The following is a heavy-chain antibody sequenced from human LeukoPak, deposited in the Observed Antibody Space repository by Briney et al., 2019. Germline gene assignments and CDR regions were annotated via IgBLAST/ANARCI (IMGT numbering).Heavy chain of an antibody. Sequence: RSGGSLRLSCTASGFTFSTYAMHWVRQAPGKGLEWVAVISYDGSNKYYADSVKGRFTISRDNSKNTLYLQMNSLRAEDTAVYYCAKEFSQMAAHAFDIWGQGTMVTVSS. CDR1: GFTFSTYA. V-gene: IGHV3-30-3*01. CDR3: AKEFSQMAAHAFDI. D-gene: IGHD5-24*01. J-gene: IGHJ3*02. CDR2: ISYDGSNK.